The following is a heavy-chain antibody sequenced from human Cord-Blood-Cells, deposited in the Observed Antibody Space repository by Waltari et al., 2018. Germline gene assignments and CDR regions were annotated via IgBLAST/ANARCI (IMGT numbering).Heavy chain of an antibody. CDR3: AREGHYYDSSGYYAFDI. CDR1: GGSISSSNW. D-gene: IGHD3-22*01. Sequence: QVQLQESGPGLVKPSGTLSLTCAVPGGSISSSNWWSWVRQPPGKGLEWIGEIYHSGSTNYTPSLKSRVTISVDKSKNQFSLKLSSVTAADTAVYYCAREGHYYDSSGYYAFDIWGQGTMVTVSS. V-gene: IGHV4-4*02. J-gene: IGHJ3*02. CDR2: IYHSGST.